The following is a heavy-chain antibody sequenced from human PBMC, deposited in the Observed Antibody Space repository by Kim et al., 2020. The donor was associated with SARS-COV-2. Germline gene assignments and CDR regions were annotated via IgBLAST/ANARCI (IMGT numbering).Heavy chain of an antibody. CDR2: VAHIGST. D-gene: IGHD2-15*01. Sequence: SETLSLTCAVYGGSISGYFWTWIRQSPGKGLEWIGEVAHIGSTTYNSSLTGRGTILTDMSTNQVSLRLTSVTAADTALFYCACGFSVAGVVAYAWGQGTLVPVSS. J-gene: IGHJ5*02. V-gene: IGHV4-34*01. CDR1: GGSISGYF. CDR3: ACGFSVAGVVAYA.